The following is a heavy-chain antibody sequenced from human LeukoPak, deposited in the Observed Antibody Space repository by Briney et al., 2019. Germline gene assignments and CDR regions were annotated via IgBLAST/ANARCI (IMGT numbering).Heavy chain of an antibody. CDR2: IGSSGSST. CDR3: AKDDQWLLRYFDY. J-gene: IGHJ4*02. D-gene: IGHD6-19*01. CDR1: GFTFSNYA. V-gene: IGHV3-23*01. Sequence: GGSLRLSCAASGFTFSNYAMSWVRQAPGKGLEWVSGIGSSGSSTFYADSVKGRFTISRDNSKNTLYPKMNSLRVEDTAIYYCAKDDQWLLRYFDYWGQGTLVTVSS.